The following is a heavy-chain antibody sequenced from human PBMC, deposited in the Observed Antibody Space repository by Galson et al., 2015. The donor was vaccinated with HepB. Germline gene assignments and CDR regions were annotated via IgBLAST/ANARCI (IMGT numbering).Heavy chain of an antibody. CDR2: ISGSGGST. V-gene: IGHV3-23*01. Sequence: SLRLSCAASGFTFSSYAMSWVRQAPGKGLEWVSAISGSGGSTYYADSVKGRFTISRDNSKNTLYLQMNSLRAEDTAVYYCAKGSYYYDSSGCLDYWGQGTLVTVSS. D-gene: IGHD3-22*01. CDR3: AKGSYYYDSSGCLDY. J-gene: IGHJ4*02. CDR1: GFTFSSYA.